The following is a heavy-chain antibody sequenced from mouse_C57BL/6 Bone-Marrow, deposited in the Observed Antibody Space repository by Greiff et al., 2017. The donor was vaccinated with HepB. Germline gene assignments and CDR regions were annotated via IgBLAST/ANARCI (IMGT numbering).Heavy chain of an antibody. CDR2: IYPRDGST. D-gene: IGHD1-1*01. Sequence: QVQLQQSDAELVKPGASVKISCKVSGYTFTDHTIHWMKQRPEQGLEWIGYIYPRDGSTKYNEKFKGKATLTADKSSSTAYMQLNSLTSEDSAVYFCARYPVYYGSSYVYAMDYWGQGTSVTVSS. V-gene: IGHV1-78*01. J-gene: IGHJ4*01. CDR1: GYTFTDHT. CDR3: ARYPVYYGSSYVYAMDY.